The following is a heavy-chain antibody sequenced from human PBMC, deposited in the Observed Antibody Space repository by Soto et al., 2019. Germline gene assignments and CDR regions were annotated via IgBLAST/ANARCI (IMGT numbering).Heavy chain of an antibody. CDR2: TYHGSKWST. V-gene: IGHV6-1*01. CDR3: ARGWLRTGFDT. J-gene: IGHJ3*02. D-gene: IGHD2-8*02. CDR1: GDSVSSNSAA. Sequence: SQTFSLTCGISGDSVSSNSAAGNWFRQSPSRGPEWLGRTYHGSKWSTDYAVTVKSRISVNTDTSRNQFSLQLSSVTPEDTGVYYCARGWLRTGFDTWGQGTMVTVSS.